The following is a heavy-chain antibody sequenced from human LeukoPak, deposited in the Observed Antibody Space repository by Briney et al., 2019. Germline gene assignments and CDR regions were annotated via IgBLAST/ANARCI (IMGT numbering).Heavy chain of an antibody. CDR3: ARPPGRAFDI. J-gene: IGHJ3*02. CDR2: IYSGGSI. V-gene: IGHV3-53*05. CDR1: GLIVSSNY. D-gene: IGHD2-15*01. Sequence: GGSLRLSCAASGLIVSSNYMTWVRQAPGKGLEWVSVIYSGGSIYYADSVRGRFTISRDNAKNSIYLQMNSLRAEDTAVHYCARPPGRAFDIWGQGTMVTVSS.